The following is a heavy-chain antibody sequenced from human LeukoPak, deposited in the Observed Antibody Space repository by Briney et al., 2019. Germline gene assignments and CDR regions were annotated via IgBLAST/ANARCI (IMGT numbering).Heavy chain of an antibody. D-gene: IGHD3-16*01. CDR2: INPNSGGT. CDR1: GGTFSSYA. V-gene: IGHV1-2*06. Sequence: GASVKVSCKASGGTFSSYAISWVRQAPGQGLEWMGRINPNSGGTNYAQKFQGRVTMTRDTSISTAYMELSRLRSDDTAVYYCASGRLVTLWSYPLRPQLVYWGQGTLVTVSS. CDR3: ASGRLVTLWSYPLRPQLVY. J-gene: IGHJ4*02.